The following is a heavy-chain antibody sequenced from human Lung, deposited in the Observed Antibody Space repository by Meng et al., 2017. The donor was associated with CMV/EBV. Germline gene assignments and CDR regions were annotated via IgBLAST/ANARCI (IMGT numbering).Heavy chain of an antibody. CDR3: ARLFHTILGSGYYYGMDV. Sequence: SVKVSXKASGYTFNGYNMHWVRQAPGQGLEWMGWINPNSGGTNYAQRFQGTVTLTIDTSISTAYMELSRLNSDDAAVYFCARLFHTILGSGYYYGMDVWGQGTTVTVSS. V-gene: IGHV1-2*02. CDR1: GYTFNGYN. J-gene: IGHJ6*02. D-gene: IGHD3-3*01. CDR2: INPNSGGT.